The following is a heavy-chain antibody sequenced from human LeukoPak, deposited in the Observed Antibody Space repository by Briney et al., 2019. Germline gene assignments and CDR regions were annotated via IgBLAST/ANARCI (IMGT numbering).Heavy chain of an antibody. J-gene: IGHJ6*02. V-gene: IGHV3-23*01. D-gene: IGHD1-26*01. CDR2: ISGSGGST. CDR1: GFTFSSYA. CDR3: AKGPYSGSYPDYYYGMDV. Sequence: GGSLRLPCAASGFTFSSYAMSWVRQAPGKGLEWVSAISGSGGSTYYADSVKGRFTISRDNSKNTLYLQMNSLRAEDTAVYYCAKGPYSGSYPDYYYGMDVWGQGTTVTVSS.